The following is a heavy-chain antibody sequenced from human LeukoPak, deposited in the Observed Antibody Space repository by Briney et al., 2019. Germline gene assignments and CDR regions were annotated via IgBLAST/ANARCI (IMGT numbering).Heavy chain of an antibody. Sequence: GGSLRLSCAASGFIFSSYWMSWVRQTPGKGLEWVANIKQDGSEKNYVDSVKGRFTISRDNAKNSLYLQMNSLRAEDTAVYYCVRDHRGTFDYWGQGTLVTVSS. CDR2: IKQDGSEK. CDR1: GFIFSSYW. D-gene: IGHD3-10*01. CDR3: VRDHRGTFDY. V-gene: IGHV3-7*03. J-gene: IGHJ4*02.